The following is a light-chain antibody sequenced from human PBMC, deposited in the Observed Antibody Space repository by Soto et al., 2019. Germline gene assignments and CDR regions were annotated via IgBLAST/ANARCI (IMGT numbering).Light chain of an antibody. CDR3: QQYNNWPPVT. V-gene: IGKV3D-15*01. Sequence: GMSQSPATLSVYPGDRATLSCSASQSVSYNLAWYQQKPGQAPRLLIYDASTRATGIPARFSGSASGTEFTLTISSLLSEDFAVYYCQQYNNWPPVTFGQGTRLEI. CDR1: QSVSYN. CDR2: DAS. J-gene: IGKJ5*01.